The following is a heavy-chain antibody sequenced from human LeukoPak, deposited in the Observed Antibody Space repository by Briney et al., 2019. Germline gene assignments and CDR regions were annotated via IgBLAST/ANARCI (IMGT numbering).Heavy chain of an antibody. CDR2: IYPGDSDT. CDR3: ARRDYGGKHFDY. J-gene: IGHJ4*02. CDR1: GYTFSSYW. D-gene: IGHD4-23*01. Sequence: PGESLKISCKGSGYTFSSYWIALVRQMPGKGLEWIGIIYPGDSDTRYSPPFQGQLTISAEQSISTAYLQWSSLKASDTVMYYCARRDYGGKHFDYWGQGTMVPVSS. V-gene: IGHV5-51*01.